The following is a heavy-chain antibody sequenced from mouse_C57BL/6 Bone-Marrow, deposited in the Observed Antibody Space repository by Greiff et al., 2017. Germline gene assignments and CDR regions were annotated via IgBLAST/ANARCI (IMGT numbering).Heavy chain of an antibody. J-gene: IGHJ2*01. CDR2: IDPSDSYT. CDR1: GYTFTSYW. Sequence: QVQLQQPGAELVMPGASVKLSCKASGYTFTSYWMHWVKQRPGQGLEWIGEIDPSDSYTNYNQKFKGKSTLTVDKSSSTAYMQLSSLKSEDSAVYYCAREGITTVVAHFDYWGPGTTLTVSS. V-gene: IGHV1-69*01. CDR3: AREGITTVVAHFDY. D-gene: IGHD1-1*01.